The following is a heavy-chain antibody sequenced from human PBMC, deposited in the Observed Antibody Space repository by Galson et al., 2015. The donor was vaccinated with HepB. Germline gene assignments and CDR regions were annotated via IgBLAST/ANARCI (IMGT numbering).Heavy chain of an antibody. CDR3: ARFTGAGRIDY. CDR2: ISSSSSTI. CDR1: GFSFRTFS. D-gene: IGHD3-10*01. V-gene: IGHV3-48*01. Sequence: LRLSCAASGFSFRTFSMNWVRQAPGKGLEGVSYISSSSSTIYYADSVKGRFTISRDNAKNSLYLQMNSLRAEDTAVYYCARFTGAGRIDYWGHGTLVTVSS. J-gene: IGHJ4*01.